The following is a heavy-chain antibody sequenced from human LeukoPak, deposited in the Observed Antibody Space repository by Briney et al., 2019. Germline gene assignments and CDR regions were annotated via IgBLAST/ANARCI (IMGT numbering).Heavy chain of an antibody. J-gene: IGHJ4*02. D-gene: IGHD3-22*01. V-gene: IGHV4-30-4*01. CDR2: IYYSGST. Sequence: SQTLSLTCTVSGGSISSGDYYWSWIRQPPGKGLEWIGYIYYSGSTYYNPSLKSRVTISVDTSKNQFSLKLSSVTAADTAVYYCARFSRDSSGYFDYWGQGTLVTVSS. CDR3: ARFSRDSSGYFDY. CDR1: GGSISSGDYY.